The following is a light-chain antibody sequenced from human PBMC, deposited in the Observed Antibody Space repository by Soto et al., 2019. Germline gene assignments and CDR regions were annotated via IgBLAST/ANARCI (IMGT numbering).Light chain of an antibody. Sequence: EIVLTQSPAALSLSPGERATLSCRASQSVSTYLAWYQKKPGQAPRLLIYDASNRATGIPARFSGSGSGTDFTLTISSLEPEDFEVYFCQHRANWHLKFCKGTKVDI. CDR2: DAS. J-gene: IGKJ1*01. V-gene: IGKV3-11*01. CDR1: QSVSTY. CDR3: QHRANWHLK.